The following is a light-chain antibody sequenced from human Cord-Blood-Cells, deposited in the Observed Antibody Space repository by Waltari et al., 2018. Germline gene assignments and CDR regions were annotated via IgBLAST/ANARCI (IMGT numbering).Light chain of an antibody. V-gene: IGLV2-14*01. CDR1: SSDVGGYNY. CDR2: EVS. CDR3: SSYTSSSTPYV. J-gene: IGLJ1*01. Sequence: QSALTQPDSVSGSPGQSITISCTGTSSDVGGYNYVSWYQQHPGKAPKLMIYEVSNRPSGVSNRFSGSKYGNTASLTISGLQAEDEADYYCSSYTSSSTPYVVGTGTKVTVL.